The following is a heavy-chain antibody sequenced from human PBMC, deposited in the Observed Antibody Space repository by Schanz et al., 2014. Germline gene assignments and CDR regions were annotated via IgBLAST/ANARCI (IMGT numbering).Heavy chain of an antibody. CDR1: GFTFSSYS. D-gene: IGHD3-10*01. CDR3: AKGRFGELSAFDI. CDR2: ISGSGGNT. V-gene: IGHV3-23*04. Sequence: VQLVESGGGVVQPGRSLRLSCAASGFTFSSYSMNWVRQAPGKGLEWVSIISGSGGNTYYADAVRGRFTISRDNSKTTVYLQMNSLRAEDTAVYYCAKGRFGELSAFDIWGQGTMVTVSS. J-gene: IGHJ3*02.